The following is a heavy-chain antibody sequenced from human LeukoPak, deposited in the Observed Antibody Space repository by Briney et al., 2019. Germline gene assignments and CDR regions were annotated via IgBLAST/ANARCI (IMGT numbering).Heavy chain of an antibody. CDR3: ARDEWRGATIGGHAFDI. D-gene: IGHD1-26*01. V-gene: IGHV1-69*13. Sequence: GASVKVSCKASGGTFSSYAISWVRQAPGQGLEWMGGIIPIFGTANYAPKFQGRVTITADESTSTAYMELSSLRSEDTAVYYCARDEWRGATIGGHAFDIWGQGTMVTVSS. CDR1: GGTFSSYA. CDR2: IIPIFGTA. J-gene: IGHJ3*02.